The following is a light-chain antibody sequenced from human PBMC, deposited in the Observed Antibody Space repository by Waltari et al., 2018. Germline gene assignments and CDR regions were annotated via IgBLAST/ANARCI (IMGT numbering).Light chain of an antibody. CDR3: QQSYRTPRM. J-gene: IGKJ1*01. CDR1: QSISTY. Sequence: DIQVTQSPSSLSASVGDRVTITCRASQSISTYLNWYYQKPGKAPKLLIYAASSLQSGVPSRFSGSGSGTDFTLTISSLQPEDFATYYCQQSYRTPRMFGQGTKVEIK. V-gene: IGKV1-39*01. CDR2: AAS.